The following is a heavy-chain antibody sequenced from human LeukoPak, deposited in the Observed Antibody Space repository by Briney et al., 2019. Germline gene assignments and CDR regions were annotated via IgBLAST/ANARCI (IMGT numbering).Heavy chain of an antibody. D-gene: IGHD6-13*01. J-gene: IGHJ5*02. CDR1: GASVRNEY. Sequence: PSETLSLTCTVSGASVRNEYWSWIRQPPGKGLEWIGYIHYSGSSNYHPSLGSRVTISLDTSKNQFSLKLSSVTAADTAVYYCARQDLHIAAAAWGQGTLVTVSS. CDR3: ARQDLHIAAAA. V-gene: IGHV4-59*08. CDR2: IHYSGSS.